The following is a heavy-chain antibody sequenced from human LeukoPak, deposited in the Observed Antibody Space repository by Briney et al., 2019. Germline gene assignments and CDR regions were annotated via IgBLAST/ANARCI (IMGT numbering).Heavy chain of an antibody. CDR1: GFTFSSYA. CDR2: ISGSGTNT. Sequence: GGSLRLSCAASGFTFSSYAMNWVRQAPGKGLEWVSGISGSGTNTYYADSVKGRFTISRDNSKNTLYMQMNSLRAEDTAVYYCARDRLAAVGGWDFAFDIWGQGTMVTVSS. CDR3: ARDRLAAVGGWDFAFDI. D-gene: IGHD6-19*01. J-gene: IGHJ3*02. V-gene: IGHV3-23*01.